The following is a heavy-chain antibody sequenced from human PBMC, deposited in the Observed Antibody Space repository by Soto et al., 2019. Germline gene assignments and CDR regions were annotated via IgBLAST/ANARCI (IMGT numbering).Heavy chain of an antibody. CDR1: GFAFTSYT. CDR2: INGGDGAT. Sequence: WGSLRLSCAASGFAFTSYTMNWVRQAPGRGLEWVSAINGGDGATYYADSVKGRFTISRDNSNNVLFLQMDSLRVEDTAAYYCEKERQPDGIWTIDYWGQGSLVTVSS. CDR3: EKERQPDGIWTIDY. J-gene: IGHJ4*02. V-gene: IGHV3-23*01. D-gene: IGHD3-9*01.